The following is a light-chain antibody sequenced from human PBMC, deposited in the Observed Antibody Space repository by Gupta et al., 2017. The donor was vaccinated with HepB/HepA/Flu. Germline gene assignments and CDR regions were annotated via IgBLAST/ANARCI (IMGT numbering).Light chain of an antibody. J-gene: IGLJ2*01. V-gene: IGLV2-14*01. CDR1: SSDVGGYNY. CDR3: SSYTSSSTPVV. CDR2: DVS. Sequence: SALPQPASVPGSPGQSLTIPSPGTSSDVGGYNYVSWYQQHPGKAPKLMIYDVSNRPSGVSNRFSGSKSGNTASLTISGLQAEDEADYYCSSYTSSSTPVVFGGGTKLTVL.